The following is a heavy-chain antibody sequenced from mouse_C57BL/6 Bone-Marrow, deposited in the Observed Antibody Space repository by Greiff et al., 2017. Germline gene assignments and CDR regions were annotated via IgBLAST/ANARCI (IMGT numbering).Heavy chain of an antibody. J-gene: IGHJ2*01. CDR1: GYTFTSYG. CDR3: ARSRRDYYGSSYYFDY. D-gene: IGHD1-1*01. Sequence: VQLVESGAELARPGASVKLSCKASGYTFTSYGISWVKQRTGQGLEWIGEIYPRSGNTYYNEKFKGKATLTADKSSSTAYMELRSLTSEDSAVYFCARSRRDYYGSSYYFDYWGQGTTLTVSS. V-gene: IGHV1-81*01. CDR2: IYPRSGNT.